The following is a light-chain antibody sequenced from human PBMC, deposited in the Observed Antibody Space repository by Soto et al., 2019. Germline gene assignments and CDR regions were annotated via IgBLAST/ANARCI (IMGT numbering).Light chain of an antibody. CDR2: GAS. V-gene: IGKV3-20*01. CDR1: QSVSSNY. J-gene: IGKJ4*01. Sequence: EIVLPQSPGTLAPSPGERATLSCRASQSVSSNYLAWYQQKPGQAPRVLIYGASRRATGIPDRFSGSGSGTDFTLTISRLEPKDFAVYYCQQYDSSPLTFGGGTKVDIK. CDR3: QQYDSSPLT.